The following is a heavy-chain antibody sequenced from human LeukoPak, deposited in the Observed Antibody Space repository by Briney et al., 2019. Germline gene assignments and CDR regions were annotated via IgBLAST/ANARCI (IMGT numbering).Heavy chain of an antibody. Sequence: GGSLRLSCAASGFTFSSYGMHWVRQAPGKGLEWVAFIRYDGSNKYYVDSVKGRFTISRDNSRNTLYLQMNSLRGEDTAVYYCAKDQSHHGSSGSPYDPWGQGTLVTVSS. CDR3: AKDQSHHGSSGSPYDP. J-gene: IGHJ5*02. D-gene: IGHD3-22*01. CDR2: IRYDGSNK. V-gene: IGHV3-30*02. CDR1: GFTFSSYG.